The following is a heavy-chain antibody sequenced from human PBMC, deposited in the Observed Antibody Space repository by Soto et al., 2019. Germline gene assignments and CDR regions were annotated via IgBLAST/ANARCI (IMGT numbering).Heavy chain of an antibody. V-gene: IGHV1-46*01. Sequence: QVQLVQSGAEVKKPGASVKVSCKASGYTFTSYYMHWVPQAPGQGLEWMGIINPSGGSTNYAQKFQGKVTMTRDTSTSTVYMELSSLRSEDTAVYYCARHRVVGATTHWYFDLWGRGTLVTVSS. CDR1: GYTFTSYY. CDR2: INPSGGST. J-gene: IGHJ2*01. CDR3: ARHRVVGATTHWYFDL. D-gene: IGHD1-26*01.